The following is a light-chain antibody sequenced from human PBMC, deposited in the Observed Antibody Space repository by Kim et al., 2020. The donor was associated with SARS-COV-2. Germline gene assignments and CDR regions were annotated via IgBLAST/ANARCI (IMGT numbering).Light chain of an antibody. CDR3: CSYAGSYTYV. Sequence: GQAVTISCTGTRSDVGGYNDVSWYQQHPGKAPKLMIYDVSKRPSGVPDRFSGSKSGNTASLTISGLQAEDEADYYCCSYAGSYTYVFGTGTKVTVL. J-gene: IGLJ1*01. CDR2: DVS. V-gene: IGLV2-11*01. CDR1: RSDVGGYND.